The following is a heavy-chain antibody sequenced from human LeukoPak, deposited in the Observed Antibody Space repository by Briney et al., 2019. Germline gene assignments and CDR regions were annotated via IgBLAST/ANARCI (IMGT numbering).Heavy chain of an antibody. J-gene: IGHJ4*02. CDR3: ARHKGVVPAAIAFRGPYFDY. CDR1: GGSISSGGYY. Sequence: SETLSLTCTVSGGSISSGGYYWSWIRQHPGKGLEWIGYIYYSGSTYYNPSLKSRVTISVDTSKNQFSLKLSSVTAADTAVYYCARHKGVVPAAIAFRGPYFDYWGQGTLVTVSS. CDR2: IYYSGST. V-gene: IGHV4-39*01. D-gene: IGHD2-2*02.